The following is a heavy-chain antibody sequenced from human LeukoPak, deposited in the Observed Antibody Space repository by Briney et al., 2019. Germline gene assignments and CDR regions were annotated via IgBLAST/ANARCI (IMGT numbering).Heavy chain of an antibody. CDR1: GFTFSSYA. CDR2: INHSGST. J-gene: IGHJ4*02. Sequence: GSLRLSCAASGFTFSSYAMSWIRQPPGKGLEWIGEINHSGSTNYNPSLKSRVTISVDTSKNQFSLKLSSVTAADTAVYYCARGAPSYDSSGYYYFDYWGQGTLVTVSS. D-gene: IGHD3-22*01. V-gene: IGHV4-34*01. CDR3: ARGAPSYDSSGYYYFDY.